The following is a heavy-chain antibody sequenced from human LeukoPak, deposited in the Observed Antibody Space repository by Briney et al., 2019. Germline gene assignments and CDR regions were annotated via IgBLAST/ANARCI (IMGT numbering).Heavy chain of an antibody. V-gene: IGHV1-18*01. CDR3: ARADSGNYYYYYGMDV. CDR1: GYTLTELS. Sequence: ASVKVSCKVSGYTLTELSMHWVRQAPGKGLEWMGWISAYNGNTNYAQKLQGRVTMTTDTSTSTAYMELRSLRSDDTAVYYCARADSGNYYYYYGMDVWGQGTTVTVSS. CDR2: ISAYNGNT. J-gene: IGHJ6*02. D-gene: IGHD6-13*01.